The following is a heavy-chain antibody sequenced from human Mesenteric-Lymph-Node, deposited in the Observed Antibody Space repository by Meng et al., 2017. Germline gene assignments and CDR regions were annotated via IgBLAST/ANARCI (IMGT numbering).Heavy chain of an antibody. Sequence: QVQLQESGPGLVRPSETLSLTCTVSGGSVSSGSYYWSWIRQPPGKGLEWIGYIYYSGSTNYNPSLKSRVTISVDTSKNQFSLKLSSVTAADTAIYYCARICCSGATFDIWGQGTMVTVSS. CDR3: ARICCSGATFDI. D-gene: IGHD2-15*01. CDR2: IYYSGST. J-gene: IGHJ3*02. CDR1: GGSVSSGSYY. V-gene: IGHV4-61*01.